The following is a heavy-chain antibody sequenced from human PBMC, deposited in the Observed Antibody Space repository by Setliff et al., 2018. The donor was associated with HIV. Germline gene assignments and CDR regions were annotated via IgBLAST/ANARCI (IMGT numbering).Heavy chain of an antibody. CDR3: AKGSGFDV. D-gene: IGHD6-19*01. CDR1: GFTVSDNY. Sequence: PGGSLRLSCAASGFTVSDNYMTWVRQTPGEGLEWVSLIYTGSTTYYANSVKGRFTITRDSSENTLYLQMDSLRVEDTAVYYCAKGSGFDVWGQGTMVTVSS. V-gene: IGHV3-53*01. J-gene: IGHJ3*01. CDR2: IYTGSTT.